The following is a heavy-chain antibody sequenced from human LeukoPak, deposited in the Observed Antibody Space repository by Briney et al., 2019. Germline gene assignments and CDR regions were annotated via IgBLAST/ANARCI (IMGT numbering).Heavy chain of an antibody. D-gene: IGHD3-10*01. CDR1: GGSISSGDYY. CDR3: ARDLLPSLYGSGSSPNFDY. V-gene: IGHV4-30-4*01. J-gene: IGHJ4*02. CDR2: IYYSGST. Sequence: PSQTLSLTCTVSGGSISSGDYYWSWIRQPPGKGLEWIGYIYYSGSTYYNPSLKSRVTISVDKSKNQFSLKLSSVTAADTAVYYCARDLLPSLYGSGSSPNFDYWGQGTLVTVSS.